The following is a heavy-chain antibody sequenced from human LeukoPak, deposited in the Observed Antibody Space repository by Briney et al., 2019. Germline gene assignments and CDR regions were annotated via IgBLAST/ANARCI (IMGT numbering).Heavy chain of an antibody. V-gene: IGHV3-23*01. CDR3: AKGGASSWYDTTGMIDY. CDR2: LSGGVNRT. J-gene: IGHJ4*02. D-gene: IGHD6-13*01. CDR1: GFTFTTFW. Sequence: PGGSLRLSCAASGFTFTTFWMHWVRQAPGKGLEWVSSLSGGVNRTYYADSVKGRFTISRDDSKNTLYLQMNSLRAEDTAVYFCAKGGASSWYDTTGMIDYWGQGTLVTVSS.